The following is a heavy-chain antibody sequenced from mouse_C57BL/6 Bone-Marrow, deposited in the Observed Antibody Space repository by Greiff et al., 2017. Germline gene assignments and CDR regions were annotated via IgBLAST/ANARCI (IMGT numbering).Heavy chain of an antibody. D-gene: IGHD1-1*02. J-gene: IGHJ2*01. Sequence: EVQLVESGGDLVKPGGSLKLSCAASGFPFSSYGMSWFRQTPDKRLVWVATISSGGSYTYYPDSVKGRFTISRDNAKNTLYLQMSSLKSEDTAMYYCARHGGLDYWGQGTTLTVSS. CDR2: ISSGGSYT. CDR1: GFPFSSYG. CDR3: ARHGGLDY. V-gene: IGHV5-6*01.